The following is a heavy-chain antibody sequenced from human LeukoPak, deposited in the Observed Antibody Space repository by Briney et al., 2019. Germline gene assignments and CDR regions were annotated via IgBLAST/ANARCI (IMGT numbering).Heavy chain of an antibody. Sequence: SETLSLTCTVSGRSISHYYWSWIRQRPGKGLEWIGYIYYSGTTNYNTSLKSRVTISVDTSKNQFSLKLNSVTAADTAVYYCAREDPQTKVPEGMDVWGQGTTVTVSS. CDR1: GRSISHYY. CDR3: AREDPQTKVPEGMDV. V-gene: IGHV4-59*01. D-gene: IGHD4/OR15-4a*01. J-gene: IGHJ6*02. CDR2: IYYSGTT.